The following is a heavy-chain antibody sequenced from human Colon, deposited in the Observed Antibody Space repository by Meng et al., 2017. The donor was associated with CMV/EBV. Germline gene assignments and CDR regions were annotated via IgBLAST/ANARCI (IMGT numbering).Heavy chain of an antibody. CDR3: AVIVSATDYSYGTDV. CDR2: MNPNSGET. D-gene: IGHD2-15*01. V-gene: IGHV1-8*01. CDR1: VYPFTNYK. J-gene: IGHJ6*02. Sequence: ASVKVSCKASVYPFTNYKINWVRQATGQGLEWMGWMNPNSGETGFARKFQGRITMTRDTSISTAYLELTTLKSADTALYFCAVIVSATDYSYGTDVWGQGTTVTVSS.